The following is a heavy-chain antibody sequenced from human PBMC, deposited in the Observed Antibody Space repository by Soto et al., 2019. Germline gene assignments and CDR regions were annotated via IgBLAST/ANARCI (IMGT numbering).Heavy chain of an antibody. D-gene: IGHD5-18*01. V-gene: IGHV4-59*01. CDR3: ARDRGFSYSGDYYYMDV. CDR1: GGSISSYY. CDR2: IYYSGST. Sequence: SETLSLTCTVSGGSISSYYWSWIRQPPGKGLEWIGYIYYSGSTNYNPSLKSRVTISVDTSKNQFSLKLSSVTAADTAVYYCARDRGFSYSGDYYYMDVWGKGTTVTVSS. J-gene: IGHJ6*03.